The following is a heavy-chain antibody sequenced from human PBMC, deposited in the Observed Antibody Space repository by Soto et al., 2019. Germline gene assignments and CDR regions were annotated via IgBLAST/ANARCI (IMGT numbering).Heavy chain of an antibody. J-gene: IGHJ5*02. Sequence: PGGSLRLSCAASGFAFSGSAMYWVRQASGKGPEWVGRIRSKGHNYATEYAASVKGRFTISRDDSKNTAYLQMNSLQTEDTAVYYCTRDLFSYDYSAIIWFDPWGPGTLGTVPQ. CDR1: GFAFSGSA. CDR3: TRDLFSYDYSAIIWFDP. V-gene: IGHV3-73*01. D-gene: IGHD3-16*01. CDR2: IRSKGHNYAT.